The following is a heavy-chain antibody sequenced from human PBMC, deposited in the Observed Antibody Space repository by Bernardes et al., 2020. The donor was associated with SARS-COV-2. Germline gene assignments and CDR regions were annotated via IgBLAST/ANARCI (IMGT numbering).Heavy chain of an antibody. V-gene: IGHV3-73*01. Sequence: GGSLRLSCAASGFTFSGSAIQWVRQASGKGLEWVGRMRSKPNAYATTYAASVKGRFTISRDDSRNTAYLQINGLKIEDTAVYYCTGDYLYWDQGTLVTVSS. D-gene: IGHD4-17*01. CDR1: GFTFSGSA. CDR3: TGDYLY. CDR2: MRSKPNAYAT. J-gene: IGHJ4*02.